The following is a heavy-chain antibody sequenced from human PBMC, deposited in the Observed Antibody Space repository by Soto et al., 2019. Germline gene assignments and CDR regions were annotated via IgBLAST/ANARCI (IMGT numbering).Heavy chain of an antibody. Sequence: GESLKISCKGSGYSFTSYWISWVRQMPGKGLEWMGRIDPSDSYTNYSPSFQGHVTISADKSISTAYLQWSSLKASDTAMYYCASTIPTSGYSYGYSDYYYGMDVWGQVTTVPVSS. CDR2: IDPSDSYT. CDR3: ASTIPTSGYSYGYSDYYYGMDV. V-gene: IGHV5-10-1*01. D-gene: IGHD5-18*01. J-gene: IGHJ6*02. CDR1: GYSFTSYW.